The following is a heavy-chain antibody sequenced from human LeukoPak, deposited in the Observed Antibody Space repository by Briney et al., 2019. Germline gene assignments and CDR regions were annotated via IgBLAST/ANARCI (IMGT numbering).Heavy chain of an antibody. Sequence: AGGSLRLSCAASGFTFSIYSMNWVRQAPGKGLEWISYISGGGNSIYYADSVKGRFTISRDNSKNTLYLQMNSLRAEDTAVYYCARGPILEHWGQGTLVTVSS. V-gene: IGHV3-48*01. CDR2: ISGGGNSI. CDR1: GFTFSIYS. J-gene: IGHJ4*02. CDR3: ARGPILEH.